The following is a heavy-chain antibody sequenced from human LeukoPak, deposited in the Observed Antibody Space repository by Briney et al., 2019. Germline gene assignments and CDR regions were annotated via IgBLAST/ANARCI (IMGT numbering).Heavy chain of an antibody. Sequence: GGSLRLSCAASGFTFSSYGMHWVRQAPGKGLEWVAFIRYDGSNKYYADSVKGRFTISRDNSKNTLYLQMNSLRAEDTAVYYCAKDGAYGDYAFDYWGQGTLVTVSS. D-gene: IGHD4-17*01. CDR1: GFTFSSYG. CDR3: AKDGAYGDYAFDY. CDR2: IRYDGSNK. J-gene: IGHJ4*02. V-gene: IGHV3-30*02.